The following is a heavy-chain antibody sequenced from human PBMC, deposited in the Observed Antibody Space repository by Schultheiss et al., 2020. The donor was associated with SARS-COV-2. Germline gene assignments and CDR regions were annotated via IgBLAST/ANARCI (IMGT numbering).Heavy chain of an antibody. J-gene: IGHJ6*02. D-gene: IGHD4-17*01. CDR2: VYHSGST. CDR1: GGSVSSGSYY. Sequence: SETLSLTCTVSGGSVSSGSYYWSWIRQPPGKGLEWIGYVYHSGSTDYNPSLKSRVTISVDTSKNQFSLKLSSVTAADTAVYYCAKDLGYGDYVGNNYYGMDVWGQGTTVTVSS. V-gene: IGHV4-61*01. CDR3: AKDLGYGDYVGNNYYGMDV.